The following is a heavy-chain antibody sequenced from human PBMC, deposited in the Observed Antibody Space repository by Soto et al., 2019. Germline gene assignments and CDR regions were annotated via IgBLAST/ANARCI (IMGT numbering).Heavy chain of an antibody. V-gene: IGHV3-30-3*01. CDR3: ARAPGGMDV. CDR1: GFTFSSYA. J-gene: IGHJ6*02. Sequence: LRLSCAASGFTFSSYAMHWVRQAPGKGLEWVAVISYDGSNKYYADSVKGRFTISRDNSKNTLYLQMNSLRAEDTAVYYCARAPGGMDVWGQGTTVTVSS. CDR2: ISYDGSNK.